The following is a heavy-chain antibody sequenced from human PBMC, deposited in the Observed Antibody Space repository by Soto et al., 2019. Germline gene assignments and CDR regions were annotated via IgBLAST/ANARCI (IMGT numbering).Heavy chain of an antibody. V-gene: IGHV4-30-4*01. J-gene: IGHJ6*02. CDR3: ASASPVVTDV. Sequence: QVQLQESGPGLVKPSQTLSLTCTVSGGSISSGDYYWSWIRQPPGKGLEWIGYIYYSGSTYYNPSLESRVTISADTSMNQFSLKPSSVTVAYTAVYYCASASPVVTDVWGQGTTVTISS. CDR1: GGSISSGDYY. CDR2: IYYSGST. D-gene: IGHD5-18*01.